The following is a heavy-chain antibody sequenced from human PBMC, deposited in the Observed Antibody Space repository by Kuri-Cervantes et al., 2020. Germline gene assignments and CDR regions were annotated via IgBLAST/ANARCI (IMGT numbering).Heavy chain of an antibody. CDR2: IYTSGST. Sequence: GSLRLSCTVSGGSISSYFCCWIRQPAGKGLEWIGRIYTSGSTNYNPSLKSRVTISVDKSKNQFSLKLNSVTAADTAVYYCARGRYCSGGSCYSYIAFHYYYYMDVWGKGTPVTVSS. V-gene: IGHV4-4*07. J-gene: IGHJ6*03. D-gene: IGHD2-15*01. CDR3: ARGRYCSGGSCYSYIAFHYYYYMDV. CDR1: GGSISSYF.